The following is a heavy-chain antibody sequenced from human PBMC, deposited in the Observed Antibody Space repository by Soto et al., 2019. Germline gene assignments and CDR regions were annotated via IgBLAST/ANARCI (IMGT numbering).Heavy chain of an antibody. Sequence: GGSQRLSCAASGFTFSSYARSWVRQAPGKGLEWVSAISGSGGSTYYADSVKGRFTISRDNSKNTLYLHMNSLRAEDTAVYYCAKDLLCSGGSCPELGYYYYYGMDVWGQGTTVTVSS. V-gene: IGHV3-23*01. CDR3: AKDLLCSGGSCPELGYYYYYGMDV. CDR2: ISGSGGST. D-gene: IGHD2-15*01. CDR1: GFTFSSYA. J-gene: IGHJ6*02.